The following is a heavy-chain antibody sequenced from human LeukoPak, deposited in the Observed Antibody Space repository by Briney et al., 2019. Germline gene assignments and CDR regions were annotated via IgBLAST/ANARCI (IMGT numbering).Heavy chain of an antibody. J-gene: IGHJ4*02. CDR1: GFTFDNYA. D-gene: IGHD6-13*01. V-gene: IGHV3-23*01. Sequence: GGSLRLSCAASGFTFDNYAMSWVRQAPGKGLEWVSAISGSGDSTYHADSVKGRFIISRDNSKSTVYLQMNSLSADDTAVYYCAKGSAAIRPYYFDYWGQGTLVTVS. CDR2: ISGSGDST. CDR3: AKGSAAIRPYYFDY.